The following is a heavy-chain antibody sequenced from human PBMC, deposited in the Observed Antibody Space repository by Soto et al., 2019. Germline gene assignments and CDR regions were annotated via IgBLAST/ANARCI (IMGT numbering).Heavy chain of an antibody. J-gene: IGHJ3*01. CDR3: ARGFGNGPYWSAFDF. CDR1: GHTFTTYA. V-gene: IGHV1-3*01. CDR2: VIAGNGNT. Sequence: QVQVVQSGSEVKEAGDAVRISCKTSGHTFTTYAFHWVRQAPGQGFEWMGWVIAGNGNTKYSGKFQGRVTLTRDISTTTVYMDLSNLRSEDSAVYFCARGFGNGPYWSAFDFWGQGTTVSVSS. D-gene: IGHD2-15*01.